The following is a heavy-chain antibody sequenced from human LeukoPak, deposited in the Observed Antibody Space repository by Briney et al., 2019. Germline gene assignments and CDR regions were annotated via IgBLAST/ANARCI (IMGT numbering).Heavy chain of an antibody. CDR2: VSTDGSTT. J-gene: IGHJ5*02. V-gene: IGHV3-74*01. CDR1: GFTFSTSW. D-gene: IGHD5-18*01. Sequence: GGSLRLSCAASGFTFSTSWMHWVRQASGKGLEWVSHVSTDGSTTAYADSVKGRFTISRGNAKNTVYLQMNSLRAEDTAVYYCARSIGYVESWGQGTLVTVSS. CDR3: ARSIGYVES.